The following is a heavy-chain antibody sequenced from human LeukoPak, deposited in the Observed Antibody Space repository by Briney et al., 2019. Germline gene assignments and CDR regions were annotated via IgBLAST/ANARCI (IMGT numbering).Heavy chain of an antibody. V-gene: IGHV4-34*01. Sequence: SGTLSLTCAVYGGSFSGYYWSWIRQPPGKGLEWIGEINHSGSTNYNPSLKSRVTISVDTSKNQFSLKLSSVTAADTAVYYCARGEGPNENKAAADYYYFDYWGQGTLVTVSS. CDR3: ARGEGPNENKAAADYYYFDY. CDR2: INHSGST. J-gene: IGHJ4*02. D-gene: IGHD6-13*01. CDR1: GGSFSGYY.